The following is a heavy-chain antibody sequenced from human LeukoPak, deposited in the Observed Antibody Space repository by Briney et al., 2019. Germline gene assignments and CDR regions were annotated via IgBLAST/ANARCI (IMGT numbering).Heavy chain of an antibody. CDR1: GGSFSAYY. Sequence: SETLSLTCAVYGGSFSAYYWSWIRQPPGKGLEWIGEINHTGSTSYNPSLKSRVTISVDTSKNQFSLKLISVTAADTGIFYCARGQFFRGDYFWFDPWGQGTLVTVSS. J-gene: IGHJ5*02. D-gene: IGHD4-17*01. CDR3: ARGQFFRGDYFWFDP. V-gene: IGHV4-34*01. CDR2: INHTGST.